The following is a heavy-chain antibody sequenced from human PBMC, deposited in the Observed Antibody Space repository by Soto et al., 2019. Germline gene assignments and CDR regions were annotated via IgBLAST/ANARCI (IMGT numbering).Heavy chain of an antibody. CDR2: ISAYNGNT. Sequence: ASVKVSCKASGYTFTSYGISWVRQAPGQGLGWMGWISAYNGNTNYAQKPQGRVTMTTDTSTSTAYMELRSLRSDDTAVYYCARFWYYDFWSGYYYGMDVWGQGTTVTVSS. CDR3: ARFWYYDFWSGYYYGMDV. D-gene: IGHD3-3*01. J-gene: IGHJ6*02. CDR1: GYTFTSYG. V-gene: IGHV1-18*01.